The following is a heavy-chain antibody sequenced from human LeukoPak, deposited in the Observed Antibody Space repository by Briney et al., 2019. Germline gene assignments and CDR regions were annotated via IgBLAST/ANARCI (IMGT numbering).Heavy chain of an antibody. D-gene: IGHD2/OR15-2a*01. Sequence: ASVKVSCKASGYTFTSYAMNWVRQAPGQGLEWMGWINTNTGNPTYAQGFTGRFVFSLDTSVSTAYLQISSLKAEDTAVYYRARYPRENMAPDAFDIWGQGTMVTVSS. J-gene: IGHJ3*02. CDR1: GYTFTSYA. V-gene: IGHV7-4-1*02. CDR3: ARYPRENMAPDAFDI. CDR2: INTNTGNP.